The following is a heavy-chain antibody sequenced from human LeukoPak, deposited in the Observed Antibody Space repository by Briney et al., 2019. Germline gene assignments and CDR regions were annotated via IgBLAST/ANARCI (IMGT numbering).Heavy chain of an antibody. CDR1: GYTFTSYG. Sequence: ASVKVSCTASGYTFTSYGISWVRQAPGQGLEWMGWISAYNGNTNYAQKLQGRVTMTTDTSTSTAYMELRSLRSDDTAVYYCARDPPVRTPGGAFDIWGQRTMVTVSS. D-gene: IGHD1-26*01. CDR3: ARDPPVRTPGGAFDI. J-gene: IGHJ3*02. V-gene: IGHV1-18*01. CDR2: ISAYNGNT.